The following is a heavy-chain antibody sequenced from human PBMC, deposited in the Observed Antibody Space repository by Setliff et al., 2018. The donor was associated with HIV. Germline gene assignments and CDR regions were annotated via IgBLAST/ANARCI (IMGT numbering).Heavy chain of an antibody. J-gene: IGHJ4*02. V-gene: IGHV4-39*01. CDR1: GGSISSSSYY. Sequence: PSETLSLTCTVSGGSISSSSYYWGWIRQPPGKGLEWIGSIYYSGSTYYNPSLKSRVTISVDTSKNQFSLKLSSVTAADTAVYYCARGTYYYDSSGSSADYWGQGTLVTVSS. CDR3: ARGTYYYDSSGSSADY. CDR2: IYYSGST. D-gene: IGHD3-22*01.